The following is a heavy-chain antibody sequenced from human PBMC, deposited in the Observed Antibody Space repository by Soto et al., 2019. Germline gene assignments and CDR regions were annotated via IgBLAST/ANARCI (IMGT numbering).Heavy chain of an antibody. D-gene: IGHD2-2*01. CDR3: ARDDCSSTRCQKSGYYYYGMDV. CDR1: GYTFTSYA. J-gene: IGHJ6*02. V-gene: IGHV1-3*01. CDR2: INAVNGNT. Sequence: QVQLVQSGAEVKKPGASVKVSCKASGYTFTSYAMHWVRQAPGQRLEWMGWINAVNGNTKYSQKFQGRVTITRDTSASTAYMELSSRRSEETAVYYCARDDCSSTRCQKSGYYYYGMDVWGQGTTVTVSS.